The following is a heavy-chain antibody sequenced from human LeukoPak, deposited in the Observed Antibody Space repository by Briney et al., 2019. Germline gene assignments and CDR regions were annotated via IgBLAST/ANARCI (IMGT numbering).Heavy chain of an antibody. Sequence: GGSLRLSCAASGFAFSYYWMTWLRQAPGKGLEWVANIKKDGSEKYYVDSVKGRFTISRDNAKSSVYLQMNSLRAEDTAVYYCARDGELFGELFWGQGALVIVSS. CDR1: GFAFSYYW. CDR2: IKKDGSEK. J-gene: IGHJ4*02. CDR3: ARDGELFGELF. D-gene: IGHD3-10*02. V-gene: IGHV3-7*01.